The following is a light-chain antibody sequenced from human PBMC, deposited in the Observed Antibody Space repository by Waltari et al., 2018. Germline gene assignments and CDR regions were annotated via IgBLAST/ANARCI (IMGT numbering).Light chain of an antibody. CDR3: QQYDTHPFT. CDR2: DAS. Sequence: DIQLTQYPSTLSASAGDRVIITCRASQSISSYLAWYRQQPGKAPRLLIYDASNFQGGVPSRFSGAGSQTEFTLTITSLQPDDFATYFCQQYDTHPFTFGQGTKLEIE. CDR1: QSISSY. J-gene: IGKJ2*01. V-gene: IGKV1-5*01.